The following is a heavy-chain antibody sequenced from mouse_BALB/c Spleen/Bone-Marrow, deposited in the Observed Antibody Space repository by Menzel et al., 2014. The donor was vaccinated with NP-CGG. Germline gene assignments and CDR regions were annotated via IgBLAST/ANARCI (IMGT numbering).Heavy chain of an antibody. CDR1: GFSLTSYG. CDR2: IWAGGST. Sequence: VKLVESGPGLVAPSQSLSITCTVSGFSLTSYGVHWVRQPPGKGLEWLGVIWAGGSTNYNSALMSRLSISKDNSKSQVFLKMNSLQTDDTAMFYCARDYYGSSYFDYWGQGTTLTVSS. J-gene: IGHJ2*01. CDR3: ARDYYGSSYFDY. V-gene: IGHV2-9*02. D-gene: IGHD1-1*01.